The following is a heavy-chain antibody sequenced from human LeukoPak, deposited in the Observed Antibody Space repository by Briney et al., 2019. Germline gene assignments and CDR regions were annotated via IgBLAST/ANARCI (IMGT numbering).Heavy chain of an antibody. CDR2: INHSGST. J-gene: IGHJ4*02. CDR1: GGSFSGYY. D-gene: IGHD3-22*01. Sequence: PSETLSLTCSVYGGSFSGYYWSWIRQPPGKGLEWIGEINHSGSTNYNPSLKSRVTISVDTPKNQFSLKLSSVTAADTAVYYCARGRMIVVVITLKNYFDYWGQGTLVTVSS. CDR3: ARGRMIVVVITLKNYFDY. V-gene: IGHV4-34*01.